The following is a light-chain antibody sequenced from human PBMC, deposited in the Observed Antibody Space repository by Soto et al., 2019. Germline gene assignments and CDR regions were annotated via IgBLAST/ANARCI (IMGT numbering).Light chain of an antibody. J-gene: IGLJ1*01. Sequence: SSLTQPASVSGSPGQSITTSCTGTSIDVGGYIYVSWYQLHPGKAPKLMIYDVSNRPSGVSNRFSGSKSGNTASLTISGLQAEDEADYYCSSYTSSILYVFGTGT. CDR2: DVS. V-gene: IGLV2-14*01. CDR3: SSYTSSILYV. CDR1: SIDVGGYIY.